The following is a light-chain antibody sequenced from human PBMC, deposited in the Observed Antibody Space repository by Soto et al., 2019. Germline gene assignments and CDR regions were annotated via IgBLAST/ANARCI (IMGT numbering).Light chain of an antibody. J-gene: IGLJ1*01. CDR1: SSDIGASNF. CDR3: ISYKTDDTFV. CDR2: EAT. Sequence: QSALNQPPSVSGSPGQSITVSCPGTSSDIGASNFVSWYQHLPGRAPKVIIFEATNRPSGVSDRFSGSKAGITASLPISGLQADDEGEYFCISYKTDDTFVFGTGTKVTVL. V-gene: IGLV2-14*01.